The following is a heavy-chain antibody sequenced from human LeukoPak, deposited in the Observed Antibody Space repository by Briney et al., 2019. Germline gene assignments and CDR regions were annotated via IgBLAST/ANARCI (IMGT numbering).Heavy chain of an antibody. V-gene: IGHV4-34*01. CDR1: GGSFSGDY. CDR2: SNERGTT. Sequence: SETLSLTCSVYGGSFSGDYWLRIRQPPGHGLEGIGESNERGTTNYSPSLNSRVSISLDKSKTQFSLNLQSATAAEPAVYYCARDGGPDNYWFDTWGQGTLVTVSS. J-gene: IGHJ5*02. D-gene: IGHD4-23*01. CDR3: ARDGGPDNYWFDT.